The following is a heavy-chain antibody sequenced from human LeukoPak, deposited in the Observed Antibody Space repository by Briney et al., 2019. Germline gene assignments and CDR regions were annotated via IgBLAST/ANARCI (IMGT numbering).Heavy chain of an antibody. J-gene: IGHJ4*02. D-gene: IGHD3-3*01. V-gene: IGHV4-59*01. Sequence: SETLSLTCTVSGGSISSYYWSWIRQPPGKGLEWIGYIYYSGSTNCNPSLKSRVTISVDTSKNQFSLKLSSVTAADTAVYYCARALYDFWSGYYAYYFDYWGQGTLVTVSS. CDR2: IYYSGST. CDR1: GGSISSYY. CDR3: ARALYDFWSGYYAYYFDY.